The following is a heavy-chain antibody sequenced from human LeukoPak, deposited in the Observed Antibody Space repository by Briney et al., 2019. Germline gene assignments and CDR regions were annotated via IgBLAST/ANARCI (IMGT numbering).Heavy chain of an antibody. CDR2: IYYSGST. J-gene: IGHJ6*02. CDR1: GGSISSSSYY. D-gene: IGHD2-2*01. V-gene: IGHV4-39*02. Sequence: SETLSLTCTVSGGSISSSSYYWGWIRQPPGKGLEWIGSIYYSGSTYYNPSLKSRVTISVDTSKNQFSLKLSSVTAADTAVYYCAKDPSTVPVPYYYGMDVWGQGTTVTVSS. CDR3: AKDPSTVPVPYYYGMDV.